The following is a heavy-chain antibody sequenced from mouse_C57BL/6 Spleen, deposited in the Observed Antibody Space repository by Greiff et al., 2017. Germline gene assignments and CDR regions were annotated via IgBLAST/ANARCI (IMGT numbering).Heavy chain of an antibody. CDR1: GFTFSSYA. V-gene: IGHV5-4*01. D-gene: IGHD2-4*01. J-gene: IGHJ3*01. Sequence: EVKLQESGGGLVKPGGFLKLSCAASGFTFSSYAMSWVRQTPEKRLEWVATISDGGSYTYYPDNVKGRFTISRDNAKNNLYLQMSHLKSEDTAMYYCAREYDYDEVWFAYWGQGTLVTVSA. CDR3: AREYDYDEVWFAY. CDR2: ISDGGSYT.